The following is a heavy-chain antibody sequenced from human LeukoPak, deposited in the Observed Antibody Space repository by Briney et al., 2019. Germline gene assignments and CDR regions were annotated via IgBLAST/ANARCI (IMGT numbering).Heavy chain of an antibody. CDR3: ARLPIPTSSGWNFFDY. J-gene: IGHJ4*02. V-gene: IGHV5-51*01. CDR2: IYPGDSDT. CDR1: GYSFTSYW. Sequence: GESLKISCKGPGYSFTSYWIGWVRQMPGKGLEWMGIIYPGDSDTRYSPSFQGQVTISADKSISTAYLQWSSLKASDTAMYYCARLPIPTSSGWNFFDYWGQGTLVTVSS. D-gene: IGHD6-25*01.